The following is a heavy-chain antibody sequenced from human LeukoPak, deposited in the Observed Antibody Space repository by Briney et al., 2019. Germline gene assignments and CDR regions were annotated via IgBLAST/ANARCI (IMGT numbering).Heavy chain of an antibody. CDR1: GGSISNYY. J-gene: IGHJ4*02. V-gene: IGHV4-59*01. Sequence: PAETLSLTCTVSGGSISNYYWNWIRLPPGKGLEWIGSFSNSGRTNSNPSLKTRVTISVHTSKNQFSLRLTSVTAADTAVYYCARSSYYGDAFDFWGQGTLVTASS. D-gene: IGHD3-10*01. CDR3: ARSSYYGDAFDF. CDR2: FSNSGRT.